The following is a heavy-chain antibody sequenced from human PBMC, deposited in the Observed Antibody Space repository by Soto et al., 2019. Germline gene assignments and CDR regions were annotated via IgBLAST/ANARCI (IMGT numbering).Heavy chain of an antibody. J-gene: IGHJ4*02. CDR1: GYTFTSYA. CDR2: INAGNGNT. V-gene: IGHV1-3*01. CDR3: ARCGNYDYVWGSYRPGPIDY. Sequence: ASVKVSCKASGYTFTSYALHWVRQAPGQRLEWMGWINAGNGNTKYSQKFQGRVTITRDTSASTAYMELSSLRSEDTAVYYCARCGNYDYVWGSYRPGPIDYWGQGTLVTVSS. D-gene: IGHD3-16*02.